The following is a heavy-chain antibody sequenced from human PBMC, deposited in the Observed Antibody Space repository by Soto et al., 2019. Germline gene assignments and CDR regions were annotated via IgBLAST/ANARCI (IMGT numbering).Heavy chain of an antibody. Sequence: PGGSLRLSCAVSGFTVTINYMSWVRQAPGKGLEWVSVIYSGGTIYYADSVKGRFTISRDNSKNTLYLQMNSLRAEDTAVYYCARSPGGYYIDWGQGTMVTVSS. D-gene: IGHD3-10*01. CDR1: GFTVTINY. J-gene: IGHJ3*01. V-gene: IGHV3-53*01. CDR2: IYSGGTI. CDR3: ARSPGGYYID.